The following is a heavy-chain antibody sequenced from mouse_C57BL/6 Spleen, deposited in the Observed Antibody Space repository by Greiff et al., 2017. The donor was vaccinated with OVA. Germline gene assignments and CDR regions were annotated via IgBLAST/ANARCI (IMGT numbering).Heavy chain of an antibody. CDR3: ARPDSNYNWFAY. Sequence: EVMLVESGGGLVKPGGSLKLSCAASGFTFSDYGMHWVRQAPEKGLEWVAYISSGSSTIYYADTVKGRFTISRDNAKNTLFLQMTSLRSEDTAMYYCARPDSNYNWFAYWGQGTLVTVSA. D-gene: IGHD2-5*01. CDR1: GFTFSDYG. J-gene: IGHJ3*01. CDR2: ISSGSSTI. V-gene: IGHV5-17*01.